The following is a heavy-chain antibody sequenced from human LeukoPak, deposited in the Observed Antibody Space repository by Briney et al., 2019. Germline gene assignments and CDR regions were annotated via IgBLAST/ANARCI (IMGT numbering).Heavy chain of an antibody. CDR3: AREGQGDTVFAI. J-gene: IGHJ3*02. CDR1: GFTFSSYG. Sequence: GSLRLSCAASGFTFSSYGMHWVHQAPGKGLEWVAVIWYDGSNKYYADSVKGRFTISRDNSKNTLYLQMNSLRAEDTAVYYCAREGQGDTVFAIWGQGTMVTVSS. V-gene: IGHV3-33*01. D-gene: IGHD3-10*01. CDR2: IWYDGSNK.